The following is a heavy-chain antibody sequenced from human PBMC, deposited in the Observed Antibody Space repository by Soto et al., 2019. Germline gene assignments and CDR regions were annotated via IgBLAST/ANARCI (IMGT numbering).Heavy chain of an antibody. V-gene: IGHV3-15*07. CDR2: VKTKSEGETT. CDR1: GFTFGDAW. CDR3: NNLGHS. J-gene: IGHJ5*02. D-gene: IGHD2-15*01. Sequence: EVQLVESGGGWVKPGESLTLSCVASGFTFGDAWMNWVRQAAGKGLEWVGHVKTKSEGETTEYAAPVKGRFTIWRDDSTNTINLQMNSLKSEYTGKDFCNNLGHSWGQGTQFTVSS.